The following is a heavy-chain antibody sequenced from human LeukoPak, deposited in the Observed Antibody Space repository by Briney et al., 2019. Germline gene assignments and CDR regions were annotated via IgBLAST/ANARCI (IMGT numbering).Heavy chain of an antibody. D-gene: IGHD3-3*01. CDR2: IYYSGST. J-gene: IGHJ3*02. CDR3: ARLSPAEISIFGVVIQGGAFDI. CDR1: GGSISSSSYY. V-gene: IGHV4-39*01. Sequence: SETLSLTSTVSGGSISSSSYYWGWLRQPPGEGLEWIGSIYYSGSTYYNPSLKSRVTISVDTSKNQFSLKLSSVTAADTAVYYCARLSPAEISIFGVVIQGGAFDIWGQGTMVTVSS.